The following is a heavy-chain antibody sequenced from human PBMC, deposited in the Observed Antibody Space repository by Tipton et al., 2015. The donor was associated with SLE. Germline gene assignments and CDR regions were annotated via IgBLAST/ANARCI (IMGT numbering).Heavy chain of an antibody. D-gene: IGHD5-12*01. CDR1: GFTFSDYY. J-gene: IGHJ4*02. CDR3: ARVRGYAGYFDY. Sequence: SLRLSCAASGFTFSDYYMSWIRQAPGKGLEWVSYISSSSSYTNYADSVKGRFTISRDNAKNSLYLQMNSLRAEDTAVYYCARVRGYAGYFDYWGQGTLVTVSS. V-gene: IGHV3-11*03. CDR2: ISSSSSYT.